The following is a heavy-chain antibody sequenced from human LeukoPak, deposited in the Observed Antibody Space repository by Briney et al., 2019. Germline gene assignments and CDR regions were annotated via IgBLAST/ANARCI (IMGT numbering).Heavy chain of an antibody. CDR3: ARETARIAVAGTGSDY. V-gene: IGHV1-18*01. Sequence: ASVKVSCKASGYTFTSYGISWVRQAPGQGLEWMGWISAYNGNTNYAQKLQGRVTMTTDTSTSTAYMELRSLRSDDTAVYYCARETARIAVAGTGSDYWGQGTLVTLSS. CDR2: ISAYNGNT. J-gene: IGHJ4*02. D-gene: IGHD6-19*01. CDR1: GYTFTSYG.